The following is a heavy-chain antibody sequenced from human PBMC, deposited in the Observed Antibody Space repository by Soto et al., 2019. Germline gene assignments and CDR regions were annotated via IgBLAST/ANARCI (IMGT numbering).Heavy chain of an antibody. CDR1: GFTFSRNG. D-gene: IGHD2-15*01. J-gene: IGHJ4*02. V-gene: IGHV3-30*03. CDR2: ISHDGTDQ. CDR3: ARDGYCGTDKCYSGLPDY. Sequence: QVRLEESGGGVVQPGRSLRLSCSGSGFTFSRNGMHWVRQTPEKGLEWVAVISHDGTDQRYGDSVRGRFSISRDDSKNTVCLQMNSLRPDDTAVYFCARDGYCGTDKCYSGLPDYWGQGTLVTVSS.